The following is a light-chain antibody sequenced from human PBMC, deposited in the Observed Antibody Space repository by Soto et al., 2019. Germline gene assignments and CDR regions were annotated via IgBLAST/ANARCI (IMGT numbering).Light chain of an antibody. V-gene: IGLV2-14*01. CDR1: SSDVGGYNY. J-gene: IGLJ1*01. CDR3: SSYTSSSTYV. CDR2: EVS. Sequence: QSALTQPASVSGSPGQSITISCTGTSSDVGGYNYVSWYQQHPGKAPKLMIYEVSNRPSGVSNRFSGSKSDNTASLTISGLKAEDEADYYCSSYTSSSTYVFGTGTKLTVL.